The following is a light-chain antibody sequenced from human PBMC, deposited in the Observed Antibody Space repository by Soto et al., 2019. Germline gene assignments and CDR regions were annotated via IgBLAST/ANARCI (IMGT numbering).Light chain of an antibody. J-gene: IGKJ1*01. CDR3: QQHGYSWT. V-gene: IGKV3-20*01. Sequence: IVLTQSPGTLSLSPRETATLSCRASQIVSNNYIVWYQQKPGQAPRLLIYRASRRATGIPDRFSASGSGTDFTLTITRLEPEDFAVYYCQQHGYSWTFGEGTKVEMK. CDR2: RAS. CDR1: QIVSNNY.